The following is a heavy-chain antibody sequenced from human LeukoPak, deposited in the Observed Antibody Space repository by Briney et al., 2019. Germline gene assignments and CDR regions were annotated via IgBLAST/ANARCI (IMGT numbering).Heavy chain of an antibody. CDR2: ISFDGTNK. Sequence: PGGPLRLSCAASGFTFSRSAMHWVRQVPGKGLEWVAVISFDGTNKYYGASVKGRFTISRDNSKNTLYLQMNSLRAEDTAVYYCASRPGIAAADFDYWGQGTLVTVSS. CDR1: GFTFSRSA. CDR3: ASRPGIAAADFDY. D-gene: IGHD6-13*01. J-gene: IGHJ4*02. V-gene: IGHV3-30-3*01.